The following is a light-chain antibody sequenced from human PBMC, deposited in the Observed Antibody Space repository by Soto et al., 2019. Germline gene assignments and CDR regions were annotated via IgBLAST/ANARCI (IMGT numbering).Light chain of an antibody. J-gene: IGKJ5*01. CDR3: QQYNSWIT. CDR1: QSISSW. Sequence: DIQMTQSPSTLSASVGDRVTITCRASQSISSWLAWYQRKPGKAPKLLIYKASSLESGVPSRFSGSGSGTEFTLTISSLQPDDFATYYCQQYNSWITFGQGTRLEIK. CDR2: KAS. V-gene: IGKV1-5*03.